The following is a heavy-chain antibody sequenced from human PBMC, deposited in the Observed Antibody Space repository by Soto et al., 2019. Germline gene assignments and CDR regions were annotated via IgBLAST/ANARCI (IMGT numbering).Heavy chain of an antibody. D-gene: IGHD6-13*01. CDR1: GGTFSSYA. J-gene: IGHJ5*02. V-gene: IGHV1-69*01. CDR2: TIPIFGTA. Sequence: QVQLVQSGAEVKKPGSSVKVSCKASGGTFSSYAISWVRQAPGQGLEWMGGTIPIFGTANYAQKFQGRVTITADESTSKAYMELSRLRSEDTAVYYCASAPVWFSSRPEFDPWGQGTLVTVSS. CDR3: ASAPVWFSSRPEFDP.